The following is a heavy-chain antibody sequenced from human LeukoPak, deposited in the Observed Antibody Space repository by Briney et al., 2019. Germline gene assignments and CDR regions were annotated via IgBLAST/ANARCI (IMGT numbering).Heavy chain of an antibody. J-gene: IGHJ3*02. V-gene: IGHV4-4*02. D-gene: IGHD3-10*01. Sequence: SETLSLTCAVSGGSISSSNWWSWIRQPPVKGLEWIGEIYHSGSTNYNPSLKSRVTISVDKSKTQFSLKLNSVTAADTAVYYCAKSNGYGLIDIRGQGTMVTVSS. CDR2: IYHSGST. CDR3: AKSNGYGLIDI. CDR1: GGSISSSNW.